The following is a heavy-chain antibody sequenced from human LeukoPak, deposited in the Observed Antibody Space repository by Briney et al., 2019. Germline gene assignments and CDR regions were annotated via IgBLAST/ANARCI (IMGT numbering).Heavy chain of an antibody. CDR2: MNPNSGNT. CDR1: GYTVTSYD. J-gene: IGHJ4*02. Sequence: ASVSVSCKASGYTVTSYDINWVRQASGQGLEWRGWMNPNSGNTGYAQKFQGRVTMTRNTSISTAYMELSSLRSEDTAVYYCAVFSGYSDYWGQGTLVTVSS. CDR3: AVFSGYSDY. V-gene: IGHV1-8*01. D-gene: IGHD6-13*01.